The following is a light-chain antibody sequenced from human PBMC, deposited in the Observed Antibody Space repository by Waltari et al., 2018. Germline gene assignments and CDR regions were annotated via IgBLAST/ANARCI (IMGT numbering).Light chain of an antibody. Sequence: SSVLPQPPSVSVAPGASARITCSGAKLGDEYACWSQQKPGQSPLLVVYQDTKRPSGIPERFSGSKSGDTASLTITGTQAMDEADYYCQAWDNVPHVVFGGGTKLTV. J-gene: IGLJ2*01. CDR2: QDT. CDR1: KLGDEY. CDR3: QAWDNVPHVV. V-gene: IGLV3-1*01.